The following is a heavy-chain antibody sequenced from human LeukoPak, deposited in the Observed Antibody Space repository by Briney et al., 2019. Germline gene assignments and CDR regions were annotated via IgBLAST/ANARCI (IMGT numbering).Heavy chain of an antibody. J-gene: IGHJ3*02. CDR3: ARARSSYGYGDAFDI. CDR1: GFTFSSYG. CDR2: IRYDGSNK. V-gene: IGHV3-30*02. D-gene: IGHD5-18*01. Sequence: GWSLRLSCAACGFTFSSYGMHWVRQAPGKGLEWVAFIRYDGSNKYYADSVKGRFTISRDNPKNTLYLQMNSLRAEDTAVYYCARARSSYGYGDAFDIWGQGTMVTVSS.